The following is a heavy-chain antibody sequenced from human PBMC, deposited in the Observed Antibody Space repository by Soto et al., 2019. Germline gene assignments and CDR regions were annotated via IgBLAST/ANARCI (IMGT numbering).Heavy chain of an antibody. CDR2: ISAYNGNT. J-gene: IGHJ4*02. D-gene: IGHD6-19*01. CDR1: GYTFTSYR. V-gene: IGHV1-18*04. Sequence: ASVKVSCNASGYTFTSYRISWVRQAPGQGLEWMGWISAYNGNTNYAQKLQGRVTMTTDTATSTAYMELRSLRSDDTAVYYGARDGIAVAAYFDYWGQGTLVPVSS. CDR3: ARDGIAVAAYFDY.